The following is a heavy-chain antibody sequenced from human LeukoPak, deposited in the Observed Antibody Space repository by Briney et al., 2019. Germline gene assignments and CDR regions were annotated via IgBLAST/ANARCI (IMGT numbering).Heavy chain of an antibody. J-gene: IGHJ6*02. CDR2: INHSGST. V-gene: IGHV4-34*01. CDR3: ARAQITIFGVVIGTTYYYGMDV. D-gene: IGHD3-3*01. CDR1: GGSINNYY. Sequence: SETLSLTCTVSGGSINNYYWSWIRQPPGKGLEWIGEINHSGSTNYNPSLKSRVTISVDTSKNQFSLKLSSVTAADTAVYYCARAQITIFGVVIGTTYYYGMDVWGQGTTVTVSS.